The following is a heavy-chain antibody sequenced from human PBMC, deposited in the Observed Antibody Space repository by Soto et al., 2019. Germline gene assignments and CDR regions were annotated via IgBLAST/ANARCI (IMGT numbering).Heavy chain of an antibody. Sequence: SETLSLTCTVSGGSISSYYWSWIRQPPGKGLEWIGYIYYSGSTNYNPSLKSRVTISVDTSKNQFSLKLSSVTAADTAVYYCARGITIIVGATPRYFDYWGQGTLVTV. CDR3: ARGITIIVGATPRYFDY. V-gene: IGHV4-59*01. CDR1: GGSISSYY. J-gene: IGHJ4*02. CDR2: IYYSGST. D-gene: IGHD1-26*01.